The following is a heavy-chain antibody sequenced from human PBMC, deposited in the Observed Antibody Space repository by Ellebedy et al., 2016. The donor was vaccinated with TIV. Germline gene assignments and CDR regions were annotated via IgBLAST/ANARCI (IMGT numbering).Heavy chain of an antibody. V-gene: IGHV1-8*01. CDR2: MNPNSGNT. D-gene: IGHD2-2*02. Sequence: ASVKVSXXASGYTFTSYDINWVRQATGQGLEWMGWMNPNSGNTGYAQKFQGRVTMTRNTSISTAYMELSSLRSEDTAVYYCARSPGDCSSTSCYSYYYYYMDVWGKGATVTVSS. J-gene: IGHJ6*03. CDR3: ARSPGDCSSTSCYSYYYYYMDV. CDR1: GYTFTSYD.